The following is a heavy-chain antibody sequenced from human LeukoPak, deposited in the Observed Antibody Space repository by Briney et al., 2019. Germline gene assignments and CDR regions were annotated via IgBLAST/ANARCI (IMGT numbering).Heavy chain of an antibody. V-gene: IGHV3-7*01. Sequence: GGSLRLSCAASGFTFSHYCMNWVRQAPGKGLEWVANIKEDGSEKYYVASVKGRFTISRDNAKNSLYLQMNSLRAEDTAVYYCARDPRIAAAGTFFDYWDQGTLVTVSS. CDR3: ARDPRIAAAGTFFDY. CDR2: IKEDGSEK. D-gene: IGHD6-13*01. J-gene: IGHJ4*02. CDR1: GFTFSHYC.